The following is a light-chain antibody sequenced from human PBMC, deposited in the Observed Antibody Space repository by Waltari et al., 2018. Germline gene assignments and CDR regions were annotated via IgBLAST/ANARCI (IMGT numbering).Light chain of an antibody. CDR1: SGHSTNV. Sequence: QLVLTQSPSASASLGASVKLTCTLDSGHSTNVIAWLQQQPEKGPRFLMRVNSDGSHRKGDWIPERFSGSSSGTERYLTSSSLQSEDEADYYCQTGGHGTWVFGGGTKLTVL. V-gene: IGLV4-69*01. CDR2: VNSDGSH. J-gene: IGLJ3*02. CDR3: QTGGHGTWV.